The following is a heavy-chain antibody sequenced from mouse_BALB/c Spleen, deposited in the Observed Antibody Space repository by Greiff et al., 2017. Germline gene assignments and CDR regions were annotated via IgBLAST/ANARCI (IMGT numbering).Heavy chain of an antibody. CDR3: ARELYDGNYGPWFAY. Sequence: QVQLQQSGAELVRPGVSVKISCKGSGYTFTDYAMHWVKQSHAKSLEWIGVISTYYGDASYNQKFKGKATMTVDKSSSTAYMELARLTSEDSAIYYCARELYDGNYGPWFAYWGQGTLVTVSA. J-gene: IGHJ3*01. CDR2: ISTYYGDA. CDR1: GYTFTDYA. D-gene: IGHD2-1*01. V-gene: IGHV1S137*01.